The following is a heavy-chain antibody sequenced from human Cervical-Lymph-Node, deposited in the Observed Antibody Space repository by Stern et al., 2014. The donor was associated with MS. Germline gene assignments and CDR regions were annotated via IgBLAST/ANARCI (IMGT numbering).Heavy chain of an antibody. J-gene: IGHJ1*01. V-gene: IGHV1-69*01. D-gene: IGHD1-26*01. CDR1: GGTFSSYA. Sequence: VQLLQSGAEVKKPGSSVKVSCKASGGTFSSYAISWVRQAPGQGLEWMGGILPIFGTANSAQKSQGRVTITAAESTSTAYMELSSLRSEDTAVYYCARGVGAFAEYFQHWGQGTLVTVSS. CDR2: ILPIFGTA. CDR3: ARGVGAFAEYFQH.